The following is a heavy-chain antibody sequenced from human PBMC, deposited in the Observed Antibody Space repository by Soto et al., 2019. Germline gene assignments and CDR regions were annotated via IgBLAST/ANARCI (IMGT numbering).Heavy chain of an antibody. Sequence: QVQLVQSGAEVKKPGSSVKVSCKASGGTFSSYAISWVRQAPGQGLEWMGGIIPILRTANYAQKFQGRVTITADESTRKAYMELSSLRSEDTAVYYCARDLRDYVWGSYHEDYYYYGRHVWGQGTTVTVSS. D-gene: IGHD3-16*02. CDR1: GGTFSSYA. J-gene: IGHJ6*02. CDR3: ARDLRDYVWGSYHEDYYYYGRHV. CDR2: IIPILRTA. V-gene: IGHV1-69*01.